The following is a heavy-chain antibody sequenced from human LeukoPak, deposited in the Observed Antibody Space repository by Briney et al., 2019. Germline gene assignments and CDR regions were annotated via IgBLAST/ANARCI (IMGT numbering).Heavy chain of an antibody. CDR1: GFTFSSYG. V-gene: IGHV3-30*02. D-gene: IGHD5-18*01. J-gene: IGHJ4*02. CDR2: IRYDGSNK. CDR3: AKEDTAGEYFDY. Sequence: PGGSLRLSCAASGFTFSSYGMHWVRQAPGKGLEWVALIRYDGSNKYYADSVKGRFTISRDNSKNTLYLQMNSLRAEDTAVYYCAKEDTAGEYFDYWGQGTLVTVSS.